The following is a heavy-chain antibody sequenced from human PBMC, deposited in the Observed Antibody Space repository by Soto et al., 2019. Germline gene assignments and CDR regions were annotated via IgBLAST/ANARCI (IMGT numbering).Heavy chain of an antibody. Sequence: PGESLKISCKGSGYSFTSYWIGWVRQMPGKGLEWMGIIYPGDSDTRYSPSFQGQVTISADKSISTAYLQWSSLKASDTAMYYCARSRNYDFWSGYSKTPQVPDAFDIWGQGTMVTVSS. CDR1: GYSFTSYW. CDR3: ARSRNYDFWSGYSKTPQVPDAFDI. J-gene: IGHJ3*02. CDR2: IYPGDSDT. V-gene: IGHV5-51*01. D-gene: IGHD3-3*01.